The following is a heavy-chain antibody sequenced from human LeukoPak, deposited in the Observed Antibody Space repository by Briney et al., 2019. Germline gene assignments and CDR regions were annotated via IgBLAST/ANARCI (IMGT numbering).Heavy chain of an antibody. CDR3: ARVWGIAAAGGEIEY. Sequence: GGSLRLSCAASGFTFSTYTMNWVRQAPGKGLEWVSYISSSSSTIYYADSVKGRFTISRDNAKNSLYLQMNSLRDEDTAVYYCARVWGIAAAGGEIEYWGQGTLVTVPS. D-gene: IGHD6-13*01. CDR2: ISSSSSTI. V-gene: IGHV3-48*02. J-gene: IGHJ4*02. CDR1: GFTFSTYT.